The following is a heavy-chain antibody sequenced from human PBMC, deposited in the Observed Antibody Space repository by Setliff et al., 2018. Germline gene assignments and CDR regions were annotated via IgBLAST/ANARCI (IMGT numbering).Heavy chain of an antibody. CDR2: IYYSGST. CDR3: ARGRYQVPYNY. J-gene: IGHJ4*02. V-gene: IGHV4-59*08. Sequence: SETLSLTCTVSGGSISSHYWTWIRQPPGKGLEWIAYIYYSGSTNYNPSLKSRVTISVDTSKNQFSLKLSSVTAADTAVYYCARGRYQVPYNYWGQGSLVTVSS. CDR1: GGSISSHY. D-gene: IGHD2-2*01.